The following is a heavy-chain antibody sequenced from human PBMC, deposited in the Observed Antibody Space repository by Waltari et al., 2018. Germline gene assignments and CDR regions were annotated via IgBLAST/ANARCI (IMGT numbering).Heavy chain of an antibody. V-gene: IGHV3-33*01. CDR2: IWNDGSQR. CDR1: GFRFDTYA. J-gene: IGHJ4*02. Sequence: QVHLVESGGGVVQPGKSLTLSGSAYGFRFDTYAMHWVRQAPGKGLEWLAVIWNDGSQRYHADSVKGRFTISRDNFKNTLYLEMISLRADDTAVYYCARGVRYLVGEFDFWGQGALVTVSS. D-gene: IGHD3-9*01. CDR3: ARGVRYLVGEFDF.